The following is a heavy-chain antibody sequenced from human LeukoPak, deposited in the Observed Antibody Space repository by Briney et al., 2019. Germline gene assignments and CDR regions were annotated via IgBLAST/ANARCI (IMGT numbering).Heavy chain of an antibody. CDR3: ATLSRIAYYFDY. Sequence: SETLSLTCTVSGGSISSYYWSWIRQPAGKGLEWIGRIYSSGNTNYNPSLKSRVTMSVDTSKNQLSLKLSSVTAADTAVYYCATLSRIAYYFDYWGQGTLVTVSS. V-gene: IGHV4-4*07. J-gene: IGHJ4*02. D-gene: IGHD2-15*01. CDR2: IYSSGNT. CDR1: GGSISSYY.